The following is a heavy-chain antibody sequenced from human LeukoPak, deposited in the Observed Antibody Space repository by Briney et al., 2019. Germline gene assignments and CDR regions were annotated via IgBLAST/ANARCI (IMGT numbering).Heavy chain of an antibody. CDR1: GGSISSYY. V-gene: IGHV4-59*08. CDR3: ARQGIMAGDAFDI. Sequence: SETLSLTCTGSGGSISSYYWSWIREPPGKGLEWIGYIYYSGSTNYNPSLKSRVTISVDTSKNQFSLKLSSVTAADTAVYYCARQGIMAGDAFDIWGQGTMVTVSS. D-gene: IGHD3-16*01. CDR2: IYYSGST. J-gene: IGHJ3*02.